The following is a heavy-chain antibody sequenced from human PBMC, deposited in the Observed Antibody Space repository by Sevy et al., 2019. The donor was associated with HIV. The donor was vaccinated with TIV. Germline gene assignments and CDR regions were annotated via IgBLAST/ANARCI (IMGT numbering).Heavy chain of an antibody. CDR1: GFIFSNAW. CDR2: IKSKADGGTP. Sequence: GGSLRLSCGASGFIFSNAWMSWVRQAPGKGLEWVGRIKSKADGGTPDNAAPVKGTFTISKDDSINTLYLQMNSLRTDDTAVYYCGYSEYGYYYDYWGQGTLVTVSS. CDR3: GYSEYGYYYDY. D-gene: IGHD1-26*01. V-gene: IGHV3-15*01. J-gene: IGHJ4*02.